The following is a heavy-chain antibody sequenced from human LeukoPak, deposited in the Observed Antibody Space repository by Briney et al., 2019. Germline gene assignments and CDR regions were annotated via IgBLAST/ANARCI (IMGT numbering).Heavy chain of an antibody. CDR1: GFTFSSYG. D-gene: IGHD3-9*01. CDR2: IWYDGSNK. CDR3: ARDQVLRYFDWLSTGRVSYGMDV. Sequence: PGGSLRLSCAASGFTFSSYGMHWVRQAPGKGLEWVAVIWYDGSNKYYADSVKGRFTISRDNSKNTLYLQMNSLRAEDTAVYYCARDQVLRYFDWLSTGRVSYGMDVWGQGTTVTVSS. J-gene: IGHJ6*02. V-gene: IGHV3-33*01.